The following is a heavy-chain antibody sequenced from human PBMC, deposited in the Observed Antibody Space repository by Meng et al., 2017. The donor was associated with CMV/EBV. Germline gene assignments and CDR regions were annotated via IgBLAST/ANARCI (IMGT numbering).Heavy chain of an antibody. CDR2: IKQDGSEK. CDR1: GFTFSNYR. D-gene: IGHD1-26*01. CDR3: ARVRGSYSLDY. J-gene: IGHJ4*02. V-gene: IGHV3-7*01. Sequence: GESLKISCAASGFTFSNYRMTWVRRAPGKGLEWVANIKQDGSEKYYVDSVKGRFTISRDNAKNSLYLQMNSLRAEDTAVYYCARVRGSYSLDYWGQGTLVTVSS.